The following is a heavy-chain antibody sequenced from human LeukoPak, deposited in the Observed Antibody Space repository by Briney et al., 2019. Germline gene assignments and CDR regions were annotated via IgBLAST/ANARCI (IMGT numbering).Heavy chain of an antibody. CDR3: ARTDCSGSSCYKIYYFDY. CDR1: GFTFSSYG. V-gene: IGHV3-23*01. CDR2: ISGSGGST. J-gene: IGHJ4*02. D-gene: IGHD2-15*01. Sequence: PGGSLRLSCAASGFTFSSYGMSWVRQAPGKGLEWVSAISGSGGSTYYADSVKGRFTISRDNSKNTLYLQMNSLRAEDTAVYYCARTDCSGSSCYKIYYFDYWGQGTLVTVSS.